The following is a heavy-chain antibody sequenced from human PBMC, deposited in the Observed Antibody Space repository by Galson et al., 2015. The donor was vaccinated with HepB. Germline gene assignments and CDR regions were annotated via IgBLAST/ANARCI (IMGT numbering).Heavy chain of an antibody. Sequence: SLRLSCAASGFTFSSYGMHWVRQAPGKGLEWVAVISYDGSNKYYADSVKGRFTISRDNSKNTLYLQMNSLRAEDTAVYYCAKDQDIKGPHPLPARPTGTPDYWGQETLVTVSS. CDR1: GFTFSSYG. CDR2: ISYDGSNK. CDR3: AKDQDIKGPHPLPARPTGTPDY. J-gene: IGHJ4*02. D-gene: IGHD1/OR15-1a*01. V-gene: IGHV3-30*18.